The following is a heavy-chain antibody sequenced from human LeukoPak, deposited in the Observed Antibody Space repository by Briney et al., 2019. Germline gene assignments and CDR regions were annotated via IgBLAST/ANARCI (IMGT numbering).Heavy chain of an antibody. CDR2: IYYSGST. V-gene: IGHV4-39*07. D-gene: IGHD4-17*01. CDR1: GGSISSSSYY. J-gene: IGHJ6*02. CDR3: ATLYGDYEGDYGMDV. Sequence: SETLSLTCTVSGGSISSSSYYWGWIRQPPGKGLEWIGSIYYSGSTYYNPSLKSRVTISVDTSKNQFSLKLSSVTAADTAVYYCATLYGDYEGDYGMDVWGQGTTVTVSS.